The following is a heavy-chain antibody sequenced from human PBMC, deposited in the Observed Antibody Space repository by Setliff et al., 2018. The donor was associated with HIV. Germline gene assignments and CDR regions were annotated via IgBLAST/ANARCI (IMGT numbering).Heavy chain of an antibody. V-gene: IGHV3-15*01. D-gene: IGHD6-13*01. Sequence: GGSLRLSCAASGFTVSSNYMSWVRQAPGKGLEWVGRIKSNSDAESADYTAPVKGRFTISRDDSKNTLFLQMNSLKTEDTAVYYCTAALQQQVVRWFDPWGQGTLVTVSS. CDR3: TAALQQQVVRWFDP. CDR2: IKSNSDAESA. J-gene: IGHJ5*02. CDR1: GFTVSSNY.